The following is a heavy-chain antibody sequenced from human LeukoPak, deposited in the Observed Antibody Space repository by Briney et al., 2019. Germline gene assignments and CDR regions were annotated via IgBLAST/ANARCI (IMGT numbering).Heavy chain of an antibody. CDR1: GGSMNSYY. CDR3: ARHFDY. J-gene: IGHJ4*02. CDR2: IYYSGST. Sequence: SETLSLTCSVSGGSMNSYYWSWIRQSPGKGLEWIGYIYYSGSTNYNPSLKSRVTISVDTSKNQFSLKLSSVTAADTAVYYCARHFDYWGQGTLVTVSS. V-gene: IGHV4-59*08.